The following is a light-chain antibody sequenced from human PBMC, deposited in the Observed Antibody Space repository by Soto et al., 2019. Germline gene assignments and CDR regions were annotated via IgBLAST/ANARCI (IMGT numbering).Light chain of an antibody. V-gene: IGLV2-23*02. CDR2: EVS. J-gene: IGLJ1*01. CDR1: SSVVGSYNL. Sequence: QSVLTQPASVSGSPGQSITISCTGTSSVVGSYNLVSWYQQHPGKAPKLMIYEVSKRPSGVSNRFSGSKSGNTASLTISGLQAEDEDDYSCCSNAGSSTYVFGTGTKVTV. CDR3: CSNAGSSTYV.